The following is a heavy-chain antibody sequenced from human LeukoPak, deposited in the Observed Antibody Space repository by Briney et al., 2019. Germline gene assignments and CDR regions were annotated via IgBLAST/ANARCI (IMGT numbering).Heavy chain of an antibody. V-gene: IGHV3-30-3*01. Sequence: GRSLRLSCAASRFTFSTYPMHWVRQAPGKGLEWVAVISYDGSNTYYADSVKGRFTISRDNSKNTLYVQMNSLRAEDTAVYYCAREDSSWHFDYWGQGTLVTVSS. D-gene: IGHD6-13*01. CDR3: AREDSSWHFDY. CDR2: ISYDGSNT. CDR1: RFTFSTYP. J-gene: IGHJ4*02.